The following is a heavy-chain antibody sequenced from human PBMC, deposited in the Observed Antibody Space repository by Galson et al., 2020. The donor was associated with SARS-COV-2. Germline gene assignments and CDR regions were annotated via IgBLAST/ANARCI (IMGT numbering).Heavy chain of an antibody. V-gene: IGHV3-21*01. CDR2: ISGSAGYI. CDR3: ARDKEGASIYYYYGMDV. Sequence: GGSLRLSCAASGFTFNSYSMNWVRQAPGKGLEWVSSISGSAGYIYYADSVKGRFTISRDNAKNSLYLQMNSLGAADTAVYYCARDKEGASIYYYYGMDVWGQGTTVTVSS. CDR1: GFTFNSYS. J-gene: IGHJ6*02.